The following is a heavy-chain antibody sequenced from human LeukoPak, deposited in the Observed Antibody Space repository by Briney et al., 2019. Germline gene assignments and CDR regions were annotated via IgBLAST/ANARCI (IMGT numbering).Heavy chain of an antibody. CDR1: DDSIRTNTYY. CDR3: ARLSPFGYYDSSGYPFDY. D-gene: IGHD3-22*01. CDR2: IYYSGST. Sequence: PSETLSLTCTVSDDSIRTNTYYWGWIRQPPGKGLEWIGSIYYSGSTYYNLSLKSRVTISVDTSKEQFSLKLSSVTAADTAVCYCARLSPFGYYDSSGYPFDYWGQGTLVTVSS. V-gene: IGHV4-39*01. J-gene: IGHJ4*02.